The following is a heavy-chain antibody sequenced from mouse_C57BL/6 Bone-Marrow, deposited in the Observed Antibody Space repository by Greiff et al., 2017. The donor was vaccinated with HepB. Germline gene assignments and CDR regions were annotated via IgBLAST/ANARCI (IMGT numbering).Heavy chain of an antibody. J-gene: IGHJ3*01. CDR2: IYHRSGNT. Sequence: QVQLQQSGAELARPGASVKLSCKASGYTFTSYGISWVKQRTGQGLEWIGEIYHRSGNTYYNEKFKGKATLTADKSSSTAYMELRSLTSEDSAVYFCETLFAYWGQGTLVTVSA. CDR1: GYTFTSYG. V-gene: IGHV1-81*01. CDR3: ETLFAY.